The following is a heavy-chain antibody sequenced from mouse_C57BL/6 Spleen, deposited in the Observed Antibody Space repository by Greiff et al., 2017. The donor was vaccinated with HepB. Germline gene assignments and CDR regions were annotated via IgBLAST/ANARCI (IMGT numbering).Heavy chain of an antibody. J-gene: IGHJ1*01. CDR1: GYSFTDYN. Sequence: EVQLQQSGPELVKPGASVKISCKASGYSFTDYNMNWVKQSHGKSLEWIGDINPNNGATSYNQKFKGKATLTVDKSSSTAYMQLNSLTSEDSAVYYCARWGVGYWFIDDWGQGTTVTVSS. D-gene: IGHD1-1*01. CDR3: ARWGVGYWFIDD. CDR2: INPNNGAT. V-gene: IGHV1-39*01.